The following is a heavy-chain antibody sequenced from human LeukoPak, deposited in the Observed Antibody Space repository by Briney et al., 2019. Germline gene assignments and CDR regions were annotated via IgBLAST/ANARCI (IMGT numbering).Heavy chain of an antibody. D-gene: IGHD2-2*01. V-gene: IGHV4-59*08. CDR2: ISHSGST. CDR1: CGSIHSYS. J-gene: IGHJ5*02. CDR3: ARVPAHYCTSTSCDDSWFAP. Sequence: SETPSLTRTVPCGSIHSYSWTWIPQTPRESLEWIWHISHSGSTSYNPSLKSRVTISIDASKSQFSLKLSSVTAADTAVYYCARVPAHYCTSTSCDDSWFAPWGQGTLVTVSS.